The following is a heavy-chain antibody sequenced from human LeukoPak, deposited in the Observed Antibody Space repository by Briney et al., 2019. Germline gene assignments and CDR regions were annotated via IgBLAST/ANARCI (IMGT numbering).Heavy chain of an antibody. Sequence: SDTLSLTCAVYGGSFNGYYWSWMRQPPGKGLEWMGEINHSGSTNYSTSLKSRVTLSVDTSKNQFSLRLSSVTAADTAVYYCARRPFGGVIAYWGQGIVVTVSS. CDR3: ARRPFGGVIAY. CDR1: GGSFNGYY. J-gene: IGHJ4*02. D-gene: IGHD3-16*02. CDR2: INHSGST. V-gene: IGHV4-34*01.